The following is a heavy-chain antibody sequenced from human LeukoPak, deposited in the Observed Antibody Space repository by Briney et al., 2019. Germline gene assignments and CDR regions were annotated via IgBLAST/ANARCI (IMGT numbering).Heavy chain of an antibody. J-gene: IGHJ4*02. D-gene: IGHD4/OR15-4a*01. CDR1: GGSIDSSSYY. Sequence: SETLSLTCTVSGGSIDSSSYYWGWIPQPPGKGLEWIGSIYYSGSTYYNPSLKSRVTISVDASKNQFSLKLSSVTAADTAVYYCSSSDYVYYFDYWGQGTLVTVSS. CDR3: SSSDYVYYFDY. V-gene: IGHV4-39*01. CDR2: IYYSGST.